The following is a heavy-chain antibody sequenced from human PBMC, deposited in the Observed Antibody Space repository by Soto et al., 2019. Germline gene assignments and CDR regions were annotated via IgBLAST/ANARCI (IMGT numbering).Heavy chain of an antibody. J-gene: IGHJ4*02. V-gene: IGHV3-33*01. CDR1: GFTFSSYG. CDR2: MWYDGTNK. Sequence: QVQLVESGGGVVQPGRSLRLSCAASGFTFSSYGMHWVRQAPGKGLEWVAVMWYDGTNKHYADSVKGRFTISRHNSKNTLYLQMNSLRTEDTALYSFARDQNSGYSYYFDSWAQGTLVTVSS. D-gene: IGHD5-12*01. CDR3: ARDQNSGYSYYFDS.